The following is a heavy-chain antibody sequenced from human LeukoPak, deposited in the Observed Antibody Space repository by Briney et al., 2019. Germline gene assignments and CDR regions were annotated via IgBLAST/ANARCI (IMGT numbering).Heavy chain of an antibody. V-gene: IGHV3-11*05. D-gene: IGHD5-18*01. CDR1: GFTFSDYY. CDR3: ARDSNTGLFDY. CDR2: TSTRSRYT. Sequence: GGSLRLSCAASGFTFSDYYMSWIRQAPGKGLEWVSYTSTRSRYTDYADSVKGRFTLSRDDSKNSLYLHMNSLRADDTAIYYCARDSNTGLFDYWGQGTLVTVSS. J-gene: IGHJ4*02.